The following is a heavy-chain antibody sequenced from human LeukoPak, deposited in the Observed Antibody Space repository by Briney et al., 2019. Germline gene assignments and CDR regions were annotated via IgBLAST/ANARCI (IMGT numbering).Heavy chain of an antibody. CDR1: GYTFTDYY. CDR3: ARGNPQLNTFDI. D-gene: IGHD3-10*01. J-gene: IGHJ3*02. V-gene: IGHV1-8*02. CDR2: MNPNSGNT. Sequence: ASVRVSCKASGYTFTDYYIHWVRQAPGQGLEWMGWMNPNSGNTGYAQKFQGRVTMTRHTSISTAYMELSSLRSEDTAVYHCARGNPQLNTFDIWGQGTMVTVSS.